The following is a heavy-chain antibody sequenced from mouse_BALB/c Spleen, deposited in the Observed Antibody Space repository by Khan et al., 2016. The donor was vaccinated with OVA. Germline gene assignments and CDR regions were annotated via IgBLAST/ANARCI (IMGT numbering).Heavy chain of an antibody. Sequence: VQLQESGPGLVAPSQSLSITCTVSGFSLTGYGVNWVRQPPGKGLEWLGMIWGDGSTDYNSALKSRLSISKDNSKSQVFLKMNSLQTDDTARYCCARDRYYYGRGLAYWGQGTLVTVSA. CDR3: ARDRYYYGRGLAY. J-gene: IGHJ3*01. CDR2: IWGDGST. CDR1: GFSLTGYG. V-gene: IGHV2-6-7*01. D-gene: IGHD1-1*01.